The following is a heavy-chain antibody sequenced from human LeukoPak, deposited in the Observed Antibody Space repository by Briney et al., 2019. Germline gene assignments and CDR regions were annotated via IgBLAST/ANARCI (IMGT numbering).Heavy chain of an antibody. J-gene: IGHJ6*02. CDR3: ARGCPSSGWSRYYNYGMDV. CDR2: MNPNSGNT. D-gene: IGHD6-19*01. CDR1: GYTFTSYD. V-gene: IGHV1-8*01. Sequence: ASVKVSCKASGYTFTSYDINWVRQAPGQGLEWMGWMNPNSGNTGYAQKFQGRVTMTRNTSISTAYMELSSLRSEDTAVYYCARGCPSSGWSRYYNYGMDVWGQGTTVTVSS.